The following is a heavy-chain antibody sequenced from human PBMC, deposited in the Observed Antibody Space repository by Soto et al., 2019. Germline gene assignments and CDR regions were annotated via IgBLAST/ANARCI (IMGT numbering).Heavy chain of an antibody. Sequence: GGSLRLSCAASGFTFSRDWMSWFRQAPGKGLEWVANIKQDGSEKWYVDSVKGRFTISRDNAKNSLYLQMNSLRVEDTAVYYCARGDYYDNSGPFSDAFDIWGQGTMVTVSS. J-gene: IGHJ3*02. CDR1: GFTFSRDW. CDR2: IKQDGSEK. D-gene: IGHD3-22*01. CDR3: ARGDYYDNSGPFSDAFDI. V-gene: IGHV3-7*04.